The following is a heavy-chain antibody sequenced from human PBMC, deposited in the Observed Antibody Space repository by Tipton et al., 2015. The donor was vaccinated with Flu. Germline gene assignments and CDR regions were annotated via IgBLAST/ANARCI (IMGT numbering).Heavy chain of an antibody. J-gene: IGHJ4*02. CDR3: ARSRLFSSPHDY. D-gene: IGHD6-19*01. V-gene: IGHV4-61*02. Sequence: TLSLTCSVSGGSIRSGGYYWSWIRQHPGKGLEWIGRVYTSGTTIYNPSLKSRVTISIDTSKNHFSLNLSSVTAADTAVYYCARSRLFSSPHDYWGQGILVTVSS. CDR1: GGSIRSGGYY. CDR2: VYTSGTT.